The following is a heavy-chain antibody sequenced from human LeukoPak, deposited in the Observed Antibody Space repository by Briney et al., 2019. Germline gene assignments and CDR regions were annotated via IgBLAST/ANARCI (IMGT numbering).Heavy chain of an antibody. CDR2: ISGSDGST. V-gene: IGHV3-23*01. Sequence: PGGSLRLSCAASRFIFSNYAMNWVRQAPGEGLEWVSSISGSDGSTNYADSVQGRFTISRDNSKTTVYLHMNSLRAEDTAVYYCARDSDSGYGPFASWGQGTLVTVSS. J-gene: IGHJ4*02. CDR1: RFIFSNYA. D-gene: IGHD5-12*01. CDR3: ARDSDSGYGPFAS.